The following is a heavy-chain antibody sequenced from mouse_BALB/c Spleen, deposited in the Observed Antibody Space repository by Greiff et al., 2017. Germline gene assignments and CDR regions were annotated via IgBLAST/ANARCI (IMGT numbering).Heavy chain of an antibody. J-gene: IGHJ3*01. CDR2: ISSGSSTI. V-gene: IGHV5-17*02. CDR1: GFTFSSFG. D-gene: IGHD2-3*01. CDR3: ARDGFPFAY. Sequence: DVMLVESGGGLVQPGGSRKLSCAASGFTFSSFGMHWVRQAPEKGLEWVAYISSGSSTIYYADTVKGRFTISRDNPKNTLFLQMTSLRSEDTAMYYCARDGFPFAYWGQGTLVTVSA.